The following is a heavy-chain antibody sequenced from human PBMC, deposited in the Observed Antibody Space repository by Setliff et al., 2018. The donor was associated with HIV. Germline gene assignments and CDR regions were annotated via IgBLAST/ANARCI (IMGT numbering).Heavy chain of an antibody. Sequence: SETLSLTCTVSGGSISNYYWSWIQQPPGKGLEWIGSVYYNGATDHNPSLKSRVTISVDTSNQQFSLKLSSVTAADTAVYYCARHEGYNDFLTGYFRYKWYDPWGQGTLVTVSS. D-gene: IGHD3-9*01. CDR1: GGSISNYY. CDR3: ARHEGYNDFLTGYFRYKWYDP. V-gene: IGHV4-59*05. J-gene: IGHJ5*02. CDR2: VYYNGAT.